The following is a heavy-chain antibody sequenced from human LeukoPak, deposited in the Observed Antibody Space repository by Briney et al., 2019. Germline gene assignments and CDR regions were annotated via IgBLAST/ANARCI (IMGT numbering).Heavy chain of an antibody. CDR2: INWNGGNT. J-gene: IGHJ6*03. CDR1: GFTFDDYG. CDR3: ARAYSGYENYYYYYYMDV. D-gene: IGHD5-12*01. Sequence: PGGSLRLSCAASGFTFDDYGMSWVRQAPGMGLEWVSGINWNGGNTGYADSVKGRFTISRDNAKNSLYLQMNSLRAEDTALYYCARAYSGYENYYYYYYMDVWGKGTTVTVSS. V-gene: IGHV3-20*04.